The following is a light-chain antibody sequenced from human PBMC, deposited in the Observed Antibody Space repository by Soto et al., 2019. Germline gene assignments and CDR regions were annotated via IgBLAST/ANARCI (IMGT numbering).Light chain of an antibody. Sequence: QSTLTQPASVSGSPGQSITISCTGTSSDVGGYNYVSWYQQHPGKAPKLMIYGVSNRPSGVSDRFSGSKSGITASLTISGLQAEDEADYYCSSYTSRSTYIVFGGGTKLTVL. J-gene: IGLJ2*01. CDR3: SSYTSRSTYIV. CDR1: SSDVGGYNY. CDR2: GVS. V-gene: IGLV2-14*01.